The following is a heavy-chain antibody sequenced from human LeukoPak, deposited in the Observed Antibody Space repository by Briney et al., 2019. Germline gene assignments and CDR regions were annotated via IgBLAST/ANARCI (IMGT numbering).Heavy chain of an antibody. Sequence: ASVKVSCKASGYTFTGYYMHWVRQAPGQGLEWMGWINPNSGGTNHAQKFQGRVTMTRDTSISTAYMELSRLRSDDTAVYYCARASSGTDDAFDIWGQGTMVTVSS. V-gene: IGHV1-2*02. CDR1: GYTFTGYY. CDR2: INPNSGGT. D-gene: IGHD3-22*01. CDR3: ARASSGTDDAFDI. J-gene: IGHJ3*02.